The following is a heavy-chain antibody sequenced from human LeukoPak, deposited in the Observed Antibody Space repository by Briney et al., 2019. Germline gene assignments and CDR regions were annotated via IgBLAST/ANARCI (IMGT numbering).Heavy chain of an antibody. Sequence: PGGSLRLSCAASGFTFSSYGMSWVRQAPGKGLEWVSAISGSGGSTYYADSVKGRFTISRDNAKNSLYLQMNSLRAEDTALYHCARILPGGDAFDIWGQGTMVTVSS. V-gene: IGHV3-23*01. J-gene: IGHJ3*02. D-gene: IGHD2-15*01. CDR3: ARILPGGDAFDI. CDR1: GFTFSSYG. CDR2: ISGSGGST.